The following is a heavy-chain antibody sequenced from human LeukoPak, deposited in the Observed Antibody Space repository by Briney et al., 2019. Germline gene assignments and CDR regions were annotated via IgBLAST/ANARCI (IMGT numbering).Heavy chain of an antibody. D-gene: IGHD3-10*01. CDR3: ARDQYGSGSYYYYYFDY. J-gene: IGHJ4*02. CDR1: GYTFTNYY. CDR2: INPSGGST. Sequence: ASVKVSCKASGYTFTNYYMHWVRQAPGQGLEWMGIINPSGGSTSYAQEFQGRVTMTRDTSTSTVYMELTSLRSEDTAVYYCARDQYGSGSYYYYYFDYWGQGTLVTVSS. V-gene: IGHV1-46*01.